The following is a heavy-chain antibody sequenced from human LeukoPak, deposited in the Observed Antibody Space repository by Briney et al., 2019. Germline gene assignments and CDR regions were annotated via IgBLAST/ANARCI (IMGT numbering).Heavy chain of an antibody. J-gene: IGHJ4*02. Sequence: SETLSLTCAVSGYSISSGYYWGWIRQPPGKGLEWIGSINHSGSTYYNPSLKGRVTISIDTSKNQFSLNLSSVTAADTAVYYCSRGGNFAFWGQGTLVTVSS. CDR2: INHSGST. V-gene: IGHV4-38-2*01. CDR3: SRGGNFAF. CDR1: GYSISSGYY.